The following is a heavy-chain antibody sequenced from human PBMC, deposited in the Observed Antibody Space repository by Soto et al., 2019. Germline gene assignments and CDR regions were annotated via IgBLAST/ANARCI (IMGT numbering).Heavy chain of an antibody. Sequence: EVQLVESGGGLVKPGESLRLSCAASGFTFSRAWMSWVRQSPGKGLEWVGRIKTKSDGGTTDYAAPVKGRFTISRDDSEKTVYLQMNSLETDDTAVYYCTRVQAYYYYGMDFWGQGTTVTVSS. CDR1: GFTFSRAW. J-gene: IGHJ6*02. CDR3: TRVQAYYYYGMDF. CDR2: IKTKSDGGTT. D-gene: IGHD1-1*01. V-gene: IGHV3-15*01.